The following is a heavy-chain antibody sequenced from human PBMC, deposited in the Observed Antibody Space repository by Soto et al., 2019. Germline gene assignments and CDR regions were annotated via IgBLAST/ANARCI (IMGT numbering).Heavy chain of an antibody. J-gene: IGHJ6*02. CDR3: SRGTDLRFCTAYSCPGLDV. CDR2: IAQDGSEI. Sequence: EAQLVESGGGLVQPGWSLRLSCAASGFTYSHYWMTWVRQAPGKGLEWVANIAQDGSEIHYLDSVRGRFTISRDNGENSLSLQMNSLRAEDTAVYYCSRGTDLRFCTAYSCPGLDVWGQGTTVTVSS. V-gene: IGHV3-7*03. D-gene: IGHD2-8*02. CDR1: GFTYSHYW.